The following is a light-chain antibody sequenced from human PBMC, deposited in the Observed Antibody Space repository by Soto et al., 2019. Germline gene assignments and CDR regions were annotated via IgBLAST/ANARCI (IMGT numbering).Light chain of an antibody. V-gene: IGLV2-14*03. CDR2: DVT. Sequence: QSVLTQPASMSGSPGQSITISCIGTSSDVGGHNFVSWYQHHPGEAPKLMIYDVTYRPSGVSSRFSGSKSGNTASLTISGLQAEDEADYYCSSYTNSWTRVFDGGTKLTVL. CDR1: SSDVGGHNF. J-gene: IGLJ3*02. CDR3: SSYTNSWTRV.